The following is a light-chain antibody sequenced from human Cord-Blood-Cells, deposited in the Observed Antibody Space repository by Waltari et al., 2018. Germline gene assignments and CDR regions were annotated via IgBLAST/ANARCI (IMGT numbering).Light chain of an antibody. CDR3: QQSYSTPWT. CDR1: QSISSY. V-gene: IGKV1-39*01. J-gene: IGKJ1*01. CDR2: AAS. Sequence: DIQMTQSPSSLSASVGDRVTITCRASQSISSYLNWYQQKPGKAPKLLIYAASSLQSGVPSRFSGSGSGTDFTLTISSLQPEDFATYYCQQSYSTPWTFGQETKGEIK.